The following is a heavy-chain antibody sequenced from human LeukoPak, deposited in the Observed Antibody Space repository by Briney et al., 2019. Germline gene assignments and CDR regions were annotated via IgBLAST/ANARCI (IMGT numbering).Heavy chain of an antibody. J-gene: IGHJ3*02. V-gene: IGHV3-21*01. CDR2: ISSSSSYI. CDR3: ARRGKMAADAFDI. D-gene: IGHD2-8*01. Sequence: PGGALRLSCAASGFTFSSYSMNWVRQAPGKGLEWVSSISSSSSYIYYADSLKGRFTISRDNAKNSLYLQMNSLRAEDTAVYYCARRGKMAADAFDIWGQGTMVTVSS. CDR1: GFTFSSYS.